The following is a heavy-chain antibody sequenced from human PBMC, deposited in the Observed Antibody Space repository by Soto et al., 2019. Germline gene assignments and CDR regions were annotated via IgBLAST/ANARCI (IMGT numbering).Heavy chain of an antibody. D-gene: IGHD2-15*01. Sequence: ASVKVSCKASGYTFTSYDINWVRQATGQGLEWMGWMNPNSGNTGDAQKFQGRVTMTRNTSISTAYMELSSLRSEDTAVYYCARRRRYCSGGSCYGWVRFDPWGQGTLVTVSS. CDR2: MNPNSGNT. CDR1: GYTFTSYD. V-gene: IGHV1-8*01. CDR3: ARRRRYCSGGSCYGWVRFDP. J-gene: IGHJ5*02.